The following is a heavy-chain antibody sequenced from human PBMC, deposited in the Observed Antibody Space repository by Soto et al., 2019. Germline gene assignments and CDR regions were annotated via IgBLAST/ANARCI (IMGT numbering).Heavy chain of an antibody. CDR3: ATSRYYYDSSGYYPDAFDI. V-gene: IGHV1-18*01. CDR2: ISAYNGNT. J-gene: IGHJ3*02. D-gene: IGHD3-22*01. Sequence: ASVKVSCKASGYTFTSYGISWVRQAPGQGLEWMGWISAYNGNTNYAQKLQGRVTLTTDTSTSTAYMELRSLRSDDTAVYYCATSRYYYDSSGYYPDAFDIWGQGTMVTVSS. CDR1: GYTFTSYG.